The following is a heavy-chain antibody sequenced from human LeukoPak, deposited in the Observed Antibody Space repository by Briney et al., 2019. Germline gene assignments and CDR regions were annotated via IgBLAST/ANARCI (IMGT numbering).Heavy chain of an antibody. J-gene: IGHJ5*02. Sequence: ASVKVSCKTSGYSFTDYYMHWVRQAPGQGLEWMGWINPKSGGTSSAQKFQGRVSMTRDTSITTVYMEVSWLTSDDTAIYYCARADRLDGGPYLIGPWGQGTLVTVSS. CDR1: GYSFTDYY. V-gene: IGHV1-2*02. D-gene: IGHD2-21*01. CDR2: INPKSGGT. CDR3: ARADRLDGGPYLIGP.